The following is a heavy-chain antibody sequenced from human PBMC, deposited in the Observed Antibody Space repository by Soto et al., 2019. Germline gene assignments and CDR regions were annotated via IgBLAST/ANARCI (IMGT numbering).Heavy chain of an antibody. Sequence: GGSLRLSCAASGFTFSSYGMHWVRQAPGKGLEWVAVIWYDGSNKYYADSVKGRFTISRDNSKNTLYLQMNSLRAEDTAVYYCARDRPYDFWSGLGISWYYMDVWGKGTTVTVSS. J-gene: IGHJ6*03. CDR2: IWYDGSNK. CDR1: GFTFSSYG. CDR3: ARDRPYDFWSGLGISWYYMDV. D-gene: IGHD3-3*01. V-gene: IGHV3-33*01.